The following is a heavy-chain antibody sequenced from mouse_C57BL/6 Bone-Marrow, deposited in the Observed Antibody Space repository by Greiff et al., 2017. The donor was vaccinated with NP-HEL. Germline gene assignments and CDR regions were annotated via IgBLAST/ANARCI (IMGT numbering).Heavy chain of an antibody. CDR3: ANLYNDLLRFAY. Sequence: VQLQQSGAELARPGASVKLSCKSSGYTFTSYGISWVKQRTGQGLEWIGEIYPRSGNTYYNEKFKGKATLTVDKSSSTAYMELRSLTSEDSAVYFCANLYNDLLRFAYWGQGTLVTVSA. J-gene: IGHJ3*01. CDR1: GYTFTSYG. D-gene: IGHD2-4*01. V-gene: IGHV1-81*01. CDR2: IYPRSGNT.